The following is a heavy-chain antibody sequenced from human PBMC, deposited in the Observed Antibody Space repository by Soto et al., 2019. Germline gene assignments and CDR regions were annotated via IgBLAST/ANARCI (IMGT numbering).Heavy chain of an antibody. CDR1: GFTFSSYS. Sequence: EVQLVESGGGLVKPGGSLRLSCAASGFTFSSYSMNWVRQAPGKGLEWVSSISSSSSYIYYADSVKGRFTISRDNAKNSLYLQMNSLRAEATAVYYCARVGSGDYALDYWGQGTLVNVSS. CDR2: ISSSSSYI. CDR3: ARVGSGDYALDY. J-gene: IGHJ4*02. D-gene: IGHD4-17*01. V-gene: IGHV3-21*01.